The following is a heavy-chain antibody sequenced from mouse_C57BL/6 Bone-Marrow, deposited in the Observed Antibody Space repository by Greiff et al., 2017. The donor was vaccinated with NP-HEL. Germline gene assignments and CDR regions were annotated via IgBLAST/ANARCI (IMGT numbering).Heavy chain of an antibody. J-gene: IGHJ2*01. D-gene: IGHD1-1*01. Sequence: VQLVESGAELARPGASVKLSCKASGYTFTSYGISWVKQRTGQGLEWIGEIYPRSGNTYYNEKFKGKATLTADKFSSTAYMELRSLTSEDSAVYFCAREYYGSSYGYFDYWGQGTTLTVSS. CDR2: IYPRSGNT. V-gene: IGHV1-81*01. CDR1: GYTFTSYG. CDR3: AREYYGSSYGYFDY.